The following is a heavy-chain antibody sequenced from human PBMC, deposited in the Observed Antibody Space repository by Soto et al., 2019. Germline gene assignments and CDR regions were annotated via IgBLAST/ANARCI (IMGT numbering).Heavy chain of an antibody. J-gene: IGHJ6*02. D-gene: IGHD3-3*01. V-gene: IGHV4-31*03. CDR2: IYYSGST. CDR3: ARAQYYDFWSGYYKGGYYYYGMDV. Sequence: SETLSLTCPVSGGSISSGGYYWSWIRQHPGKGLEWIGYIYYSGSTYYNPSLKSRVTISVDTSKNQFSLKLSSVTAADTAVYYCARAQYYDFWSGYYKGGYYYYGMDVWGQGTTVTVSS. CDR1: GGSISSGGYY.